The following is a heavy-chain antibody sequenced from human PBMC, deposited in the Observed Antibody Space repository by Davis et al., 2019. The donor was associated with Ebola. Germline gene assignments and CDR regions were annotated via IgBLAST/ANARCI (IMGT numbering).Heavy chain of an antibody. CDR2: INHSGST. J-gene: IGHJ4*02. CDR3: ARSPYSSGWYRHDY. CDR1: GGSFSGYY. D-gene: IGHD6-19*01. Sequence: MPSETLSLTCAVYGGSFSGYYWSWIRQPPGKGLEWIGEINHSGSTNYNPSLKSRVTISVDTSKNQFSLKLSSVTAADTAVYYCARSPYSSGWYRHDYWGQGTLVTASS. V-gene: IGHV4-34*01.